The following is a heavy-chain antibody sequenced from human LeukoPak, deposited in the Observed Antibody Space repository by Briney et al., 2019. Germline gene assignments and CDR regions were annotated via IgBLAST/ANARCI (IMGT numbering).Heavy chain of an antibody. CDR2: ISASGSGT. CDR1: GFTFSSYG. D-gene: IGHD5-24*01. Sequence: PGGSLRLSCAASGFTFSSYGMHWVRQAPGKGLEWVSAISASGSGTYYADSVKGRFTISRDNSKNTLYLQMNSLRAEDTAVYYCAKVGGYNDFAYWGQGTLVTVSS. CDR3: AKVGGYNDFAY. V-gene: IGHV3-23*01. J-gene: IGHJ4*02.